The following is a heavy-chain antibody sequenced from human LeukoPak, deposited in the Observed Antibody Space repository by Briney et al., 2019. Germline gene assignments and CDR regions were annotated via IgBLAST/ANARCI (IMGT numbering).Heavy chain of an antibody. CDR1: GFTFSSYG. CDR3: AKPRYWSGGCCLEHYYYVMDV. CDR2: IRYDGSNK. D-gene: IGHD2-15*01. Sequence: EGSLRLSCAASGFTFSSYGMHWVRQAPGKGLEWVAFIRYDGSNKYYADSVKGRFTISRDNSKNTLYLQINSLRAEDTAVYYCAKPRYWSGGCCLEHYYYVMDVWGQGTTVTVSS. J-gene: IGHJ6*02. V-gene: IGHV3-30*02.